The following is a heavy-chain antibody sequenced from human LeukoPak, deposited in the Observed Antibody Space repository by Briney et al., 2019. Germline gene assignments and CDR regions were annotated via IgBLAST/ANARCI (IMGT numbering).Heavy chain of an antibody. Sequence: PGGSLRLSCAASGFTFDDYATHWVRQAPGKGLEWVSGISWNSGNIGYADSVKGRFTISRDNAKNSLFLQMNSLRAEDTALYFCAKDKSPYNWNAFDIWGRGTMVTVSS. CDR2: ISWNSGNI. J-gene: IGHJ3*02. D-gene: IGHD1-20*01. CDR1: GFTFDDYA. V-gene: IGHV3-9*01. CDR3: AKDKSPYNWNAFDI.